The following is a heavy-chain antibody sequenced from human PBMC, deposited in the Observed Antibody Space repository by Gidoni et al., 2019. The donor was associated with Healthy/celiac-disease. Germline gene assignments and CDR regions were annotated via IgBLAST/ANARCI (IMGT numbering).Heavy chain of an antibody. CDR3: ARDLRAVWFAAAGTGSVGELDY. D-gene: IGHD6-13*01. Sequence: EVQLVESGGGLVKPGGSLRLSCAASGFTFSSYSMNWVRQAPGKGLEWVSSISSSSSYIYYADSVKGRFTISRDNAKNSLYLQMNSLRAEDTAVYYCARDLRAVWFAAAGTGSVGELDYWGQGTLVTVSS. J-gene: IGHJ4*02. V-gene: IGHV3-21*01. CDR2: ISSSSSYI. CDR1: GFTFSSYS.